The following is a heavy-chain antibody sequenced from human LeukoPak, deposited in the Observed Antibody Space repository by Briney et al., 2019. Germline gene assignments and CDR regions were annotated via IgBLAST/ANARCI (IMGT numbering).Heavy chain of an antibody. CDR1: GFTFDYYT. Sequence: SGGSLRLSCVASGFTFDYYTMNWVRQAPGKGLQWVSGVHSGGATKYYTDSVKGRFTVSRENSRNTLYPQMNNLRAEDTAIYYCVRDFGRIVTAPSYWGQGTLVTVSS. D-gene: IGHD2-21*01. CDR3: VRDFGRIVTAPSY. J-gene: IGHJ4*02. V-gene: IGHV3-23*01. CDR2: VHSGGATK.